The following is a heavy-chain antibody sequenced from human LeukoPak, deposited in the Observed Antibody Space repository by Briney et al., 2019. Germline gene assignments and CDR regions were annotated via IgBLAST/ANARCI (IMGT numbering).Heavy chain of an antibody. Sequence: SVKVSCKASGGTFSSYAVGWVRQARGQGLEWMGRLIAIFGTANYAQKSQGRATITTDESTSTASMYLSSRRSDHTPVYYGVREEATAMDYWGQGALVSVSS. D-gene: IGHD5-18*01. CDR2: LIAIFGTA. V-gene: IGHV1-69*05. CDR1: GGTFSSYA. J-gene: IGHJ4*02. CDR3: VREEATAMDY.